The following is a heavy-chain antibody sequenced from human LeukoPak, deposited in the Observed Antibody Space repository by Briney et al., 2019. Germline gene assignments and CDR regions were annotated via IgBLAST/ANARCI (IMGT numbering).Heavy chain of an antibody. D-gene: IGHD3-16*02. CDR1: GFTVSSNY. V-gene: IGHV3-23*01. CDR2: ISGSGGST. Sequence: PGGSLRLSCAASGFTVSSNYMSWVRQAPGKGLEWVSGISGSGGSTYYADSVKGRFTISRDNSKNTLYLQMNSLRAEDTAVYYCAKDPRYYDYVWGSYRSDYWGQGTLVTVSS. CDR3: AKDPRYYDYVWGSYRSDY. J-gene: IGHJ4*02.